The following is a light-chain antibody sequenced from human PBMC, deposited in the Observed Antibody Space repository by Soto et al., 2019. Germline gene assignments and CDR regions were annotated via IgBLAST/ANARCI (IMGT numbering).Light chain of an antibody. CDR2: DAS. J-gene: IGKJ5*01. V-gene: IGKV3-11*01. Sequence: EIVLTQSPATLSLSPGERATLXWRASQSVSSHLAWYQQKPGQAPRLLIRDASNRASGTPARFSGSGSETDFTLTISSLEPEDFAVYYCQHRMNWPLTFGQGTRLENK. CDR3: QHRMNWPLT. CDR1: QSVSSH.